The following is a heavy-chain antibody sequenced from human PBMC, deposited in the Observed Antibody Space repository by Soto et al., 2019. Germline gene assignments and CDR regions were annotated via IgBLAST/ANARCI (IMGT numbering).Heavy chain of an antibody. V-gene: IGHV3-33*01. J-gene: IGHJ6*02. D-gene: IGHD6-6*01. CDR3: AGYSSSGYYYYGMDV. Sequence: GGSLRLSCAASGFTFSGYGMHWVRQAPGKGLEWVAVIWYDGSNKYYADSVKGRFTISRDNSKNTLYLQMNSLRAEDTAVYYCAGYSSSGYYYYGMDVWGQGTTVTVSS. CDR2: IWYDGSNK. CDR1: GFTFSGYG.